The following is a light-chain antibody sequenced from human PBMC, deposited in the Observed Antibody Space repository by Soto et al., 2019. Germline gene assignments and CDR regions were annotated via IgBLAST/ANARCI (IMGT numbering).Light chain of an antibody. CDR2: DAS. J-gene: IGKJ1*01. V-gene: IGKV3-11*01. Sequence: EFVLTQSPGTLPLSPGERATLSCRASQTIRNNYLAWYQQKPGQAPRLLIYDASNRATGIPARFSGSGSGTDFTLTSSSLEPEDFAVYYCQQRSNWPPTFGQGTKVDIK. CDR1: QTIRNNY. CDR3: QQRSNWPPT.